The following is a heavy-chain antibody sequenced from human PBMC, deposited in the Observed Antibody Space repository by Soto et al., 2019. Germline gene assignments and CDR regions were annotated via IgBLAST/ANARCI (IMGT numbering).Heavy chain of an antibody. CDR1: YGSISSSSHY. V-gene: IGHV4-39*01. CDR3: ARRFLEWLFPPKEPIIYYMDV. Sequence: SETLSLTCTVSYGSISSSSHYWGWIRQPPGKGLEWIGSIYYSGSTYYNPSLKSRVTISVDTSKNQVSLKLSSVTAADTAVYYCARRFLEWLFPPKEPIIYYMDVWGKGTTVTVSS. D-gene: IGHD3-3*01. J-gene: IGHJ6*03. CDR2: IYYSGST.